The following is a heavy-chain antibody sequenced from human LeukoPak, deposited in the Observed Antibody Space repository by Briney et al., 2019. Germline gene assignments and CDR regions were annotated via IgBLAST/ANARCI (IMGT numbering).Heavy chain of an antibody. CDR3: ARDQEGYYGSGSYDYYYYMDV. CDR1: GFTVSSNY. CDR2: IYSGGST. Sequence: AGGSLRLSCAASGFTVSSNYMSWVRQAPGKGLEWVSVIYSGGSTYYADSVKGRFTISRDNSKNTLYLQMNSLRAEDTAVYYCARDQEGYYGSGSYDYYYYMDVWGKGTTVTISS. V-gene: IGHV3-66*01. J-gene: IGHJ6*03. D-gene: IGHD3-10*01.